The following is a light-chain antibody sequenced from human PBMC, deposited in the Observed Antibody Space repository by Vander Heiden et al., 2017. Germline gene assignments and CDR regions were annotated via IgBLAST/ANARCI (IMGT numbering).Light chain of an antibody. V-gene: IGLV2-8*01. CDR1: SSDVGGYTY. CDR3: SSYAGSNNWV. J-gene: IGLJ3*02. Sequence: QSALTQPPSASGSPGQSVTISCTGTSSDVGGYTYVSWYQQHPGKAPKLINYEVSKRPSGVPDRFSGSKSGNTASLTVSGLQAEDEADYYCSSYAGSNNWVFGGGTKLTVL. CDR2: EVS.